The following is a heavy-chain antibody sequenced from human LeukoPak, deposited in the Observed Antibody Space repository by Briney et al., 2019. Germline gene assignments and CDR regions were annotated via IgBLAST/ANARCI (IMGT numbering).Heavy chain of an antibody. CDR1: GFTFSSYA. D-gene: IGHD5-24*01. J-gene: IGHJ4*02. CDR3: TTSRDGYNEFDY. Sequence: GGSLRLSCAASGFTFSSYAMNWVRQAPGKGLECVSVISSSGGSTYYADSVKGRFTISRDNSKNTLYLQMNSLRAEDTAVYYCTTSRDGYNEFDYWGQGTLVTVSS. CDR2: ISSSGGST. V-gene: IGHV3-23*01.